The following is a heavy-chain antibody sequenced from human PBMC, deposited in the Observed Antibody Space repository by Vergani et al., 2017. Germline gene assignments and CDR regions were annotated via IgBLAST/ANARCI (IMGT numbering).Heavy chain of an antibody. CDR2: INPNSGDT. V-gene: IGHV1-2*02. D-gene: IGHD6-19*01. CDR1: RYTFTDYY. Sequence: QVQLVQSGPEVKKPGASVRVSCEASRYTFTDYYIHWVRQAPGQGLEWMGWINPNSGDTDYAQKFQGSVTFTIETPISTAYMDLRILRSDETAVYYCARAIVSSGRGGYYSDSWGQGTLVTVSS. J-gene: IGHJ4*02. CDR3: ARAIVSSGRGGYYSDS.